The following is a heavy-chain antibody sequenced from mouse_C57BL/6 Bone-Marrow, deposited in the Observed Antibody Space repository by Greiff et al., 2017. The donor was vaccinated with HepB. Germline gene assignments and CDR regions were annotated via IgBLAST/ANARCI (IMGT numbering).Heavy chain of an antibody. V-gene: IGHV5-9-1*02. CDR1: GFTFSSYA. D-gene: IGHD2-4*01. J-gene: IGHJ2*01. CDR2: ISSGGDYI. Sequence: EVKLVESGEGLVKPGGSLKLSCAASGFTFSSYAMSWVRQTPEKRLEWVAYISSGGDYIYYADTVKGRFTISRDNARNTLYLQMSSLKSEDTAVYYCTRDWRLRRSYFDYWGQGTTLTVSS. CDR3: TRDWRLRRSYFDY.